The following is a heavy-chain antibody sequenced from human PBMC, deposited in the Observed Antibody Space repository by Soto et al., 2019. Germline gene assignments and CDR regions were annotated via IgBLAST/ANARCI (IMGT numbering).Heavy chain of an antibody. CDR1: GFTFSDHY. D-gene: IGHD7-27*01. J-gene: IGHJ3*02. Sequence: GESLKISCAASGFTFSDHYMDWVRQAPGKGLEWVGRTRNKANSYTTEYAASVKGRFTISRDDSKNSLYLQMNSLKTEDTAVYYCARDSTGDDAFDIWGQGTMVTVSS. V-gene: IGHV3-72*01. CDR3: ARDSTGDDAFDI. CDR2: TRNKANSYTT.